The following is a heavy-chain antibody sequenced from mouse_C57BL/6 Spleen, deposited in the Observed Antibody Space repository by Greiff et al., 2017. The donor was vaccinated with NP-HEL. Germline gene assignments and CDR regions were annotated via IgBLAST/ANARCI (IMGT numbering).Heavy chain of an antibody. V-gene: IGHV1-26*01. J-gene: IGHJ3*01. CDR3: ARKGDYGSSYGFAY. Sequence: VQLQQSGPELVKPGASVKISCKASGYTFTDYYMNWVKQSHGKSLEWIGDINPNNGGTSYNQKFKGKATLTVDKSSSTAYMELRSLTSEDSAVYYCARKGDYGSSYGFAYWGQGTLVTVSA. CDR2: INPNNGGT. CDR1: GYTFTDYY. D-gene: IGHD1-1*01.